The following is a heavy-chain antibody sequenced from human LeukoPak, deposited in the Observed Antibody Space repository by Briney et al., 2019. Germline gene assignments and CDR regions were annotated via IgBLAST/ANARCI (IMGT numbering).Heavy chain of an antibody. V-gene: IGHV1-2*06. CDR1: GYTFTGYY. CDR3: AIQIVVVTAFDY. CDR2: INPNSGGT. Sequence: ASVKVSCKASGYTFTGYYMHWVRQAPGQGLEWMGRINPNSGGTNYAQKFQGRVTMTRDTSISTAYMELSRLRSDDTAVYYCAIQIVVVTAFDYWGQETLVTVSS. D-gene: IGHD3-22*01. J-gene: IGHJ4*02.